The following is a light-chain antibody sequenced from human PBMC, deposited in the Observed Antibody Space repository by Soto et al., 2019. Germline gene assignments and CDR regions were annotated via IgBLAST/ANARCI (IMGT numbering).Light chain of an antibody. V-gene: IGKV3-20*01. Sequence: VLTQSPGTLSLSPGERATLSCRASESVSSTYLAWYQQKPGQAPRLLIYGASSRATGIPDRFSGSGSGTDFTLTISRLEPEDFAVYYCQQYQTFGQGTKVDIK. J-gene: IGKJ1*01. CDR1: ESVSSTY. CDR3: QQYQT. CDR2: GAS.